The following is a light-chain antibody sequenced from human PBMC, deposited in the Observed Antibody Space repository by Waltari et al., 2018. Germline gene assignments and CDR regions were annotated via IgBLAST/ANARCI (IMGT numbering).Light chain of an antibody. CDR1: QSVSSN. CDR2: GAS. Sequence: EIVMTQSPATLPVSPGERAPLSCRASQSVSSNLAWYQQKPGQAPRLLIYGASTRATGIPARFSGSGSGTEFTLTISSLQSEDFAVYYCQQYNNWPPGDTFGQGTKLEIK. CDR3: QQYNNWPPGDT. J-gene: IGKJ2*01. V-gene: IGKV3-15*01.